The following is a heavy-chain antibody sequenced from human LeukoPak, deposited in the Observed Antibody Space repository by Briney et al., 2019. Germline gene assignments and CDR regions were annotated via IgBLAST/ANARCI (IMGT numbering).Heavy chain of an antibody. D-gene: IGHD2-15*01. V-gene: IGHV1-2*02. Sequence: ASVKVSCKASGYTFTGYYMHWVRQAPGQGLEWMGWINPNSGGTNYAQKFQGRVTMTRDTSISTAYMELSRLRSDDTAVYYCARGALYCSSGSCYSSLLDYWGQGTLVTVSS. CDR1: GYTFTGYY. J-gene: IGHJ4*02. CDR2: INPNSGGT. CDR3: ARGALYCSSGSCYSSLLDY.